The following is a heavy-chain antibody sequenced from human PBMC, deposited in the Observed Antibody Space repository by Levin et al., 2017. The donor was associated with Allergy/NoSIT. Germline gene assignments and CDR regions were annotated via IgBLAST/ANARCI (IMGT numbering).Heavy chain of an antibody. CDR3: ARAEVGSEH. CDR1: GGSISSGSYY. CDR2: IYSSGSA. D-gene: IGHD3-10*01. Sequence: SCKVSGGSISSGSYYWSWIRQPAAKGLEWIGRIYSSGSANYNPSLKSRVTISVDTSKNQFSLKLSSVTAAGTAVYYCARAEVGSEHWGQGTLVTVSS. J-gene: IGHJ4*02. V-gene: IGHV4-61*02.